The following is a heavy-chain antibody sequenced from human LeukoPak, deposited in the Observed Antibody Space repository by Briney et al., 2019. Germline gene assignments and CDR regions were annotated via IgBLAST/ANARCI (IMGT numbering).Heavy chain of an antibody. D-gene: IGHD6-19*01. CDR2: ISDSGGST. V-gene: IGHV3-23*01. CDR1: GFAFSSQA. J-gene: IGHJ4*02. Sequence: PGGSLRLSCAASGFAFSSQAMGWVRQAPGKGLEWVSVISDSGGSTYYADSVKGRFTISRDNSKNTLFLQMNSLSAEDTAVYFCAKDARRTSGWYFFDYWGPGTLVTVSS. CDR3: AKDARRTSGWYFFDY.